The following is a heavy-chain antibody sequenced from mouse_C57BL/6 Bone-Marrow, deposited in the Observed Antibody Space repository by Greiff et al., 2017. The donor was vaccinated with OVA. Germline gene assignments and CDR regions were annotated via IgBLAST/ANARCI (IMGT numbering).Heavy chain of an antibody. Sequence: QVQLQQPGAELVKPGASVKMSCKASGYTFTSYWITWVKQRPGQGLEWIGDIYPGSGSTNYNEKLKSKATLTVDTSSSTAYMQLSSLTSEDSGVYYCAREGIYYYGSWYFDVWGTGTTVTVSS. D-gene: IGHD1-1*01. CDR2: IYPGSGST. J-gene: IGHJ1*03. V-gene: IGHV1-55*01. CDR3: AREGIYYYGSWYFDV. CDR1: GYTFTSYW.